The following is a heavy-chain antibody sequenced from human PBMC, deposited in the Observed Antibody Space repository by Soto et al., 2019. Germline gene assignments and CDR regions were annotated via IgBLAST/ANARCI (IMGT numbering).Heavy chain of an antibody. CDR3: ASDPSIVGATGVRDY. J-gene: IGHJ4*02. CDR2: ISSSSSYI. Sequence: EVQLVESGGGLVKPGGSLRLSCAVSGFTFSSYSMNWVRQAPGKGLEWVSSISSSSSYIYYADSVKGRFTISRDNAKYSLYLQMNSLRAEDTAVSYCASDPSIVGATGVRDYWGQGTLVTVSS. CDR1: GFTFSSYS. D-gene: IGHD1-26*01. V-gene: IGHV3-21*01.